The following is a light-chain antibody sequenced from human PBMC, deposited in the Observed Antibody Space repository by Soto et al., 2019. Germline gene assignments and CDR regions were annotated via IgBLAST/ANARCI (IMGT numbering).Light chain of an antibody. Sequence: QSVLTQPPSASGTPGPRLTISCSGSSSNIGSNYVYWYQQFPGAAPKLLIYSNTQRPSGVADRFSGSKYGTSASLAIRGLRSEDEADYYCASWDDSRSGRVFGGGTKVTVL. CDR2: SNT. CDR1: SSNIGSNY. V-gene: IGLV1-47*02. CDR3: ASWDDSRSGRV. J-gene: IGLJ2*01.